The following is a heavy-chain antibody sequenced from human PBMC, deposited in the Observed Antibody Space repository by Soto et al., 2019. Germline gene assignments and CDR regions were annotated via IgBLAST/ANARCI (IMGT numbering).Heavy chain of an antibody. D-gene: IGHD3-10*02. CDR3: ARDHCSGSYSYYYYGMDV. V-gene: IGHV4-4*02. CDR2: IYHSGST. J-gene: IGHJ6*02. CDR1: GGSISSSNW. Sequence: SETLSLTCAVSGGSISSSNWWSWVRQPPGKGLEWIGEIYHSGSTNYNPSLKSRVTISVDKSKNQFSLKLSSVTAADTAVYYCARDHCSGSYSYYYYGMDVWGQGTTVTVSS.